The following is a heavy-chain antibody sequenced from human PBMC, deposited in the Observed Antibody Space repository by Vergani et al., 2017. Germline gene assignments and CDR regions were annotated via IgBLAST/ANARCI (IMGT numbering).Heavy chain of an antibody. V-gene: IGHV3-23*01. J-gene: IGHJ4*02. CDR1: GFTFSTYA. D-gene: IGHD1-26*01. Sequence: EVQLLESGGSLKQPGGSVRLSCAASGFTFSTYAMHWVRQAPGKGLEWVSALTGGGGSTYYADFFKGRFIISRDNSRDTLYLQMNSLRPDDTATYYCVKDAGSYENFFDSWGQGTLVTVSS. CDR2: LTGGGGST. CDR3: VKDAGSYENFFDS.